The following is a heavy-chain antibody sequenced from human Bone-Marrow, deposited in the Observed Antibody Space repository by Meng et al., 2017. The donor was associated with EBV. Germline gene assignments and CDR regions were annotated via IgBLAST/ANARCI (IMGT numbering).Heavy chain of an antibody. CDR3: ARESSSTVDY. V-gene: IGHV3-11*01. CDR1: GFTFSDYF. CDR2: ISSRGSAI. J-gene: IGHJ4*02. Sequence: QVQLVESGGGLGKPGGSMRLSCAASGFTFSDYFMGWIRQAPGKGLEWVSYISSRGSAIYYADSVKGRFTISRDNAKNSLYLQMNSLRAEDTAVYYCARESSSTVDYWGQGTLVTVSS. D-gene: IGHD6-6*01.